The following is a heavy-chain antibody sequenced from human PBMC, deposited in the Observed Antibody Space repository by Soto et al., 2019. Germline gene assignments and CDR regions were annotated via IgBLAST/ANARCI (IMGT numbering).Heavy chain of an antibody. Sequence: QIQLVQSGPEVRKPGASLKLSCKTSGYTFITYGLTWVRQAPGEGLEWMGWINPYSGNTAFAEKFQDRITVTTDTSTDTAYMELEDLDSDDTAVYYCAKNAVSGDYASHLDYWGQGTLVAVST. D-gene: IGHD4-17*01. CDR3: AKNAVSGDYASHLDY. CDR1: GYTFITYG. V-gene: IGHV1-18*01. J-gene: IGHJ4*02. CDR2: INPYSGNT.